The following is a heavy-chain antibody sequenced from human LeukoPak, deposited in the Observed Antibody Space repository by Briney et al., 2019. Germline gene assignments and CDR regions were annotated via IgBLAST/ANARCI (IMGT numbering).Heavy chain of an antibody. Sequence: GGSLRLSCAASGFTFSSYWMSWVRQAPGKGLEWVANIQQHGSVKYYVDSAKGRFTISRDNGENSMFLEMNSLRADDTAVYYCARGSRDNSGHRYYFDYWGQGTLVTVSS. V-gene: IGHV3-7*01. CDR1: GFTFSSYW. J-gene: IGHJ4*02. CDR3: ARGSRDNSGHRYYFDY. CDR2: IQQHGSVK. D-gene: IGHD3-22*01.